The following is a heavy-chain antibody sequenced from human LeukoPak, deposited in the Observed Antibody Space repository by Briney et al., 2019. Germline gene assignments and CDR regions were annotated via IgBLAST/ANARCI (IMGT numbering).Heavy chain of an antibody. V-gene: IGHV3-48*01. CDR3: AKDVAYTFDY. D-gene: IGHD3-16*01. CDR2: ISSSTSVI. J-gene: IGHJ4*02. Sequence: PGGSLRLSCAASGFTFSSFGMNWVRQAPGKWLDWISYISSSTSVIYYADSVKGRFTISRDNAKNSLYLQMNSLRTEDTAVYYCAKDVAYTFDYWGQGTLVTVSS. CDR1: GFTFSSFG.